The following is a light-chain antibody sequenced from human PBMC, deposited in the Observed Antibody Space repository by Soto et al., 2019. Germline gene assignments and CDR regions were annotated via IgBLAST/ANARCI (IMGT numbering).Light chain of an antibody. J-gene: IGKJ2*01. CDR2: AAS. CDR3: HHSYTSPYT. CDR1: QSISNF. Sequence: DIQMTQSPSSLSASVGDRVTITCRASQSISNFLNWYQQKPGKAPELLIYAASSLHSGVPSRFSGSGSGTNFTLTISSLQPEDFATYSCHHSYTSPYTFGQGTKLEI. V-gene: IGKV1-39*01.